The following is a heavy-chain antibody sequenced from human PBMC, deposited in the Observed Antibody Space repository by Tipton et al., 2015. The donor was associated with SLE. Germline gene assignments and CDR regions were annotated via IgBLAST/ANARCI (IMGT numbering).Heavy chain of an antibody. V-gene: IGHV1-18*01. Sequence: QLVQSGAEVRKPGASVRVSCKTSGYSFADYDISWVRQAPGQGLEWMGWISAHNGNTNYAQKLQGRVTMTTDTSTSTAYMELRSLRSDDTAVYYCATERIVGATSFDYWGQGTLVTVSS. CDR2: ISAHNGNT. J-gene: IGHJ4*02. CDR3: ATERIVGATSFDY. CDR1: GYSFADYD. D-gene: IGHD1-26*01.